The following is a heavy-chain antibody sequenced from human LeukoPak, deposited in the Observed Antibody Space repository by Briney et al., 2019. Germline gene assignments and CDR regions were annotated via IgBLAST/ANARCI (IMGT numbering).Heavy chain of an antibody. Sequence: SETLSLTCTVSGGSISGYYWTWIRQPPGEALQYIGCIYYTGTTNYNPSLNSRVTISVDTSKNQFALRLSSVTAADTAVCYCARVVGGVGLDYWGQGTLVTVSS. J-gene: IGHJ4*02. D-gene: IGHD3-16*01. CDR1: GGSISGYY. CDR3: ARVVGGVGLDY. V-gene: IGHV4-59*01. CDR2: IYYTGTT.